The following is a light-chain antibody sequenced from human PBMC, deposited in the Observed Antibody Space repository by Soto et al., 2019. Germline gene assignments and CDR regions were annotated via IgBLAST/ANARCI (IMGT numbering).Light chain of an antibody. J-gene: IGKJ1*01. CDR3: QQYNSFSPWM. CDR1: ESVNSW. CDR2: KAS. Sequence: DLQMTQSPSTLSASVGDRVTITCRASESVNSWLAWYQQKPGRAPKLLIYKASNLESGVPSRFSGSGSGTEFTLTISSLQPDDFATYYCQQYNSFSPWMFGQGTKVEIK. V-gene: IGKV1-5*03.